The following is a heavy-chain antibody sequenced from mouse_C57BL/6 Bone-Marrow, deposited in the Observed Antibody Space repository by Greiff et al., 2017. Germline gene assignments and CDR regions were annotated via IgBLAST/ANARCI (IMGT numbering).Heavy chain of an antibody. J-gene: IGHJ4*01. D-gene: IGHD2-1*01. V-gene: IGHV1-81*01. CDR1: GYTFTSYG. CDR3: ARGGYGNYVPYAMDY. CDR2: IYPRSGNT. Sequence: VQLQQSGAELARPGASVKLSCKASGYTFTSYGISWVKQRTGQGLEWIGEIYPRSGNTYYNEKFKGKATLTADKSSSTAYMELRSLTSEDSAVYVCARGGYGNYVPYAMDYWGQGTSVTVSS.